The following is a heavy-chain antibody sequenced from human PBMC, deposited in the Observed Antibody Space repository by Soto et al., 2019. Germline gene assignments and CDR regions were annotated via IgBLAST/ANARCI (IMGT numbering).Heavy chain of an antibody. CDR3: AKEYGNSYWYFDY. D-gene: IGHD2-8*02. CDR2: IRSKAFGEAT. CDR1: GFAFGDYA. Sequence: GGSLRLSCTTSGFAFGDYAMSWFRQAPGKGLEWVGFIRSKAFGEATEYAASVKGRFTISRDSSKNTVSLQMNSLRAEDTAIYYCAKEYGNSYWYFDYWGQGTQVTVSS. V-gene: IGHV3-49*03. J-gene: IGHJ4*02.